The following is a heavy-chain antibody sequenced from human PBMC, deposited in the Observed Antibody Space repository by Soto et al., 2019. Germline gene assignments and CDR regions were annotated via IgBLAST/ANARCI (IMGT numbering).Heavy chain of an antibody. CDR2: VYYNGDA. CDR3: ANFGSRTGYYSGVDV. D-gene: IGHD1-1*01. Sequence: QVQLQESGPGLVKPSETLSLTCTVSGGSISNYYWSWIRQPPGKGLEWIGYVYYNGDANYNPSLKSRVSISVATSRNQVALKLSSVTAADSALYFCANFGSRTGYYSGVDVCGQVTKVTVSS. CDR1: GGSISNYY. V-gene: IGHV4-59*01. J-gene: IGHJ6*02.